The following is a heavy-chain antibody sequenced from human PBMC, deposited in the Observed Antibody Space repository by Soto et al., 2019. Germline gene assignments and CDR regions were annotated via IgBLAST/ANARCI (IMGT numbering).Heavy chain of an antibody. Sequence: QVQLVESGGGVVQPGPSLRLSCEGSGFTFRSYVIHWVRQAPGKGLEWVALTSYDGSNNFYGDSVKGRFTISRDNSRNTVELQMDSLRLEDTALYYCARWGTTGGLDVWGQGTLVSVSS. J-gene: IGHJ4*02. CDR2: TSYDGSNN. V-gene: IGHV3-33*05. CDR1: GFTFRSYV. CDR3: ARWGTTGGLDV. D-gene: IGHD3-16*01.